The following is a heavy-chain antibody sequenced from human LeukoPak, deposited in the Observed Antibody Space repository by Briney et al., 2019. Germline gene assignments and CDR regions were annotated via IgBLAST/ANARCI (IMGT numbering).Heavy chain of an antibody. J-gene: IGHJ4*02. CDR1: GGSISSSSYY. CDR3: ARLGGYSSSSASY. V-gene: IGHV4-39*01. D-gene: IGHD6-6*01. CDR2: IYYSGST. Sequence: PSQTLSLTCTVSGGSISSSSYYWGWIRQPPGKGLEWIGSIYYSGSTYYNPSLKSRVTISVDTSKNQFSLKLSSVTAADTAVYYCARLGGYSSSSASYWGQGTLVTVSS.